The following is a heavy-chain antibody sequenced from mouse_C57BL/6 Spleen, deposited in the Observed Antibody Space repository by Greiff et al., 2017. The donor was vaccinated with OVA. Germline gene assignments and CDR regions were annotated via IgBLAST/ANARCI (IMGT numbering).Heavy chain of an antibody. D-gene: IGHD2-12*01. CDR3: ARLRRIYYYAMDY. Sequence: EVQLQQSGPELVKPGASVKISCKASGYSFTGYYMNWVKQSPEKSLEWIGEINPSTGGTTYNQKFKAKATLTVDKSSSTAYMQLKSLTSEDSAVYYCARLRRIYYYAMDYWGQGTSVTVSS. J-gene: IGHJ4*01. CDR2: INPSTGGT. V-gene: IGHV1-42*01. CDR1: GYSFTGYY.